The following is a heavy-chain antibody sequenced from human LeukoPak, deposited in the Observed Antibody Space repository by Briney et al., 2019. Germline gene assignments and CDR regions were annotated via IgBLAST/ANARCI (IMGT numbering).Heavy chain of an antibody. CDR2: IYYSGST. Sequence: SETLSLTCTVSGGSINTDLDYWGWFRQPPGKGLEWIATIYYSGSTNYNPSLKGRGTLSIDTAKNQFSLRLRSVTAADTAVYYCARLPYRHYFYMDVWGKGTTVIVSS. V-gene: IGHV4-39*07. CDR1: GGSINTDLDY. D-gene: IGHD3-16*02. J-gene: IGHJ6*03. CDR3: ARLPYRHYFYMDV.